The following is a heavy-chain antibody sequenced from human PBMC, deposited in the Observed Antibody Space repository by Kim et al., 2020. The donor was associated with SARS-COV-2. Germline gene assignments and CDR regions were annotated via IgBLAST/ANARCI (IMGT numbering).Heavy chain of an antibody. CDR1: GYTLTELS. J-gene: IGHJ4*02. D-gene: IGHD2-21*02. V-gene: IGHV1-24*01. Sequence: ASVKVSCKVSGYTLTELSMHWVRQAPGKGLEWMGGFDPEDGETIYAQKFQGRVTMTEDTSTDTAYMEPSSLRSEDTAVYYCATVRYCGGDCYSEILGYWGQGTLVTVSS. CDR2: FDPEDGET. CDR3: ATVRYCGGDCYSEILGY.